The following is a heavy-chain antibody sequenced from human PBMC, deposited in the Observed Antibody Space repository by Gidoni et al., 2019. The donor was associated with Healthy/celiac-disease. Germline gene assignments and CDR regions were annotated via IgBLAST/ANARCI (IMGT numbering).Heavy chain of an antibody. J-gene: IGHJ6*02. V-gene: IGHV3-7*01. D-gene: IGHD3-3*01. Sequence: EVQLVESGGGLVQPGGSLRLSCAASGFTFSSYWMSWVRQAPGKGLEWVANIKQDGSEKYYVDAVKGRFTISRDNAKNSLYLQMNSLRAEDTAVYYCARGFTIFGVDERYGAYYYYYGMDVWGQGTTVTVSS. CDR1: GFTFSSYW. CDR3: ARGFTIFGVDERYGAYYYYYGMDV. CDR2: IKQDGSEK.